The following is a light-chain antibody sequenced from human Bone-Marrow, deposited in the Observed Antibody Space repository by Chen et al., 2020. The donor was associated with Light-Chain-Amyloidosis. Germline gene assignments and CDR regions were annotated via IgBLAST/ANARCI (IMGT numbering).Light chain of an antibody. V-gene: IGKV3-11*01. CDR1: QRISKF. CDR3: QERTNWPLYT. J-gene: IGKJ2*01. Sequence: EIVLTQSPATLSLSPGERAAPSCRASQRISKFLAWYQHKPGQAPRLLIYDASIRATGIPARFSGSGSGTDFTLTINSLEPEDFAVYYCQERTNWPLYTFGQGPNWKS. CDR2: DAS.